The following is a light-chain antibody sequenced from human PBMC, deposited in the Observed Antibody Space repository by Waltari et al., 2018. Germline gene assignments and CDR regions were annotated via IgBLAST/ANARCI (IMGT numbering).Light chain of an antibody. Sequence: DIQVTQSPSSLSASVGDRVIITCRTSQTITNYLNWYQQKPGKAPQLLIYTASNLQSGVPSRFSGSGSGTDFTLTISSLQPDDFATYFCQQTYSVPLTFGGGTSVEIK. J-gene: IGKJ4*01. CDR3: QQTYSVPLT. V-gene: IGKV1-39*01. CDR2: TAS. CDR1: QTITNY.